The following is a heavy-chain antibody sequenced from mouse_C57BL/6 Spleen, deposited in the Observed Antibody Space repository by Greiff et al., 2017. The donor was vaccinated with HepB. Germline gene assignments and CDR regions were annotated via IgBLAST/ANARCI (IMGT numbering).Heavy chain of an antibody. CDR3: AREGDYGGYVEV. Sequence: QVQLQQPGTELVKPGASVKLSCKASGYTFTSYWMHWVKQRPGQGLEWIGNINPSNGGTNYNEKFKSKATLTVDKSSSTAYMQLSSLTSEDSAVYNGAREGDYGGYVEVWGTGTTVTVSS. CDR2: INPSNGGT. V-gene: IGHV1-53*01. D-gene: IGHD1-1*01. CDR1: GYTFTSYW. J-gene: IGHJ1*03.